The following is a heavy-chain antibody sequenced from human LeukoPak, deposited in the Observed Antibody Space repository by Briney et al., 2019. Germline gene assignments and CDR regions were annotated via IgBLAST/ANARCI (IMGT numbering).Heavy chain of an antibody. CDR2: INHSGST. J-gene: IGHJ4*02. Sequence: SETLSLTCAVYGGSFSGYYWSWIRQPPGKGLEWIGEINHSGSTNYNPSLKSRVTISVDTSKNQFSLKLSSVTAADTAVYYCARGGGYSYDYFDYWAQGTLVTVSS. CDR1: GGSFSGYY. CDR3: ARGGGYSYDYFDY. D-gene: IGHD5-18*01. V-gene: IGHV4-34*01.